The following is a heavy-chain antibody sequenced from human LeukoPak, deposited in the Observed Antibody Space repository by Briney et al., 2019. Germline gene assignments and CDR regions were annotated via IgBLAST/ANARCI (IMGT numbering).Heavy chain of an antibody. CDR2: IYYTGST. CDR3: ARHSGWHTITFDY. Sequence: SETLSLTCTVSGDSISSSSYFWGWIRQPPGKGLEWIGSIYYTGSTDYTPPLKSRATISADTSKNQFSLKLTSVTAADTAVYYCARHSGWHTITFDYWGQGTLVTVSS. J-gene: IGHJ4*02. CDR1: GDSISSSSYF. V-gene: IGHV4-39*01. D-gene: IGHD6-19*01.